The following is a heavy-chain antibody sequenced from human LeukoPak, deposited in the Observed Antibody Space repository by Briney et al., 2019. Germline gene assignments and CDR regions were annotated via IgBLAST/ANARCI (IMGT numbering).Heavy chain of an antibody. J-gene: IGHJ3*02. CDR2: IYYSGST. D-gene: IGHD1-1*01. V-gene: IGHV4-31*11. CDR1: GGSISSSNW. CDR3: ARSLEGAFDI. Sequence: SETLSLTCAVSGGSISSSNWWSWIRQHPGKGLEWIGYIYYSGSTYYNPSLKSRVTISVDTSKNQFSLKLSSVTAADTAVYYCARSLEGAFDIWGQGTMVTVSS.